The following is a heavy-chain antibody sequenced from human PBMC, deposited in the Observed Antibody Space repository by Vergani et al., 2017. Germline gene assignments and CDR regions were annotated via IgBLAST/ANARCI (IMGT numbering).Heavy chain of an antibody. CDR1: GYTFTSYG. CDR3: AGDKIVVPAAMGGSRGGEKVGYYYYGMDV. J-gene: IGHJ6*02. D-gene: IGHD2-2*01. V-gene: IGHV1-18*01. Sequence: QVQLVQSGAEVKKPGASVKVSCKASGYTFTSYGISWVRQAPGQGLEWMGWISAYNGNTNYAQTLQGRVTLTTDTSTSTAYMELRSLRSDGKAVYYCAGDKIVVPAAMGGSRGGEKVGYYYYGMDVWGQGTTVTVSS. CDR2: ISAYNGNT.